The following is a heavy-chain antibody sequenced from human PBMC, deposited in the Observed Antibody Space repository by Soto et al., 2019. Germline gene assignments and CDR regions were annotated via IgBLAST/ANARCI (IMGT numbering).Heavy chain of an antibody. D-gene: IGHD6-19*01. Sequence: GGSLRLSCAASAFTFSNAWMNWVRQAPGKGLEWVGRIKSKTGGVTTDYAAHVKGRFIISRDDSKNMLYLQMNSLKTEDTAVYYCTTDFSSGWFFDYWGQGTLVTVSS. CDR3: TTDFSSGWFFDY. J-gene: IGHJ4*02. CDR1: AFTFSNAW. V-gene: IGHV3-15*07. CDR2: IKSKTGGVTT.